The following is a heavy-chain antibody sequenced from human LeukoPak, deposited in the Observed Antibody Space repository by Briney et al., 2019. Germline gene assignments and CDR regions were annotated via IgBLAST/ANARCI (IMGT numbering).Heavy chain of an antibody. CDR2: ISSSGSTI. Sequence: GGSLRLSCAASGFTFSDYYMSWIRQAPGKGLEWVSYISSSGSTIYYADSVKGRFTISRDNAKNSLYLQMNSLRAEDTAVYYCARGRGYDILTGPLAPYFDYWGQGTLVTVSS. CDR3: ARGRGYDILTGPLAPYFDY. J-gene: IGHJ4*02. D-gene: IGHD3-9*01. V-gene: IGHV3-11*01. CDR1: GFTFSDYY.